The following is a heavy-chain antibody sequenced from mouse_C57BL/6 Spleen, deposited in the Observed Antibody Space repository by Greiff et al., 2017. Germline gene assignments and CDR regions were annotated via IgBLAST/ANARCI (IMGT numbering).Heavy chain of an antibody. CDR2: IYPGSGNT. J-gene: IGHJ2*01. Sequence: VQLQQSGAELVRPGASVKLSCKASGYTFTDYYINWVKQRPGQGLEWIARIYPGSGNTYYNEKFKGKATLTAEKSSSTAYMQLSSLTSEDSAVYFCARGDDYFGDFDYWGQGTTLTVSS. V-gene: IGHV1-76*01. D-gene: IGHD1-1*02. CDR3: ARGDDYFGDFDY. CDR1: GYTFTDYY.